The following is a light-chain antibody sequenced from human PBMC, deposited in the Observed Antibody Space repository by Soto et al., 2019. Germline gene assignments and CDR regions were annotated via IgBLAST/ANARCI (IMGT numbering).Light chain of an antibody. CDR3: QQYGKSPQIT. V-gene: IGKV3-20*01. J-gene: IGKJ5*01. Sequence: PGERATLSCRASQSISTFLAWYQQRPGQTPRLLIYGASTRATGIPDRFSGSGSGTDFSLTISRLEPEDFAVYYCQQYGKSPQITFGQGTRLEIK. CDR1: QSISTF. CDR2: GAS.